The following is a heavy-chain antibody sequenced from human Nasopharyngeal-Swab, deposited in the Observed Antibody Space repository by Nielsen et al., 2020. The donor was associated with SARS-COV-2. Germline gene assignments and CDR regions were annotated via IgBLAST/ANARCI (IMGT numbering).Heavy chain of an antibody. D-gene: IGHD3-16*01. Sequence: GGSLRLSCAASGFTFSSYGMHWVRQAPGKGLEWVAVISYDGSNKYYADSVKGRFTISRDNSKNTLYLQMNSLRAEDTAVYYCAKPHGGAPYSPFFNYWGQGTLVTVSS. CDR2: ISYDGSNK. J-gene: IGHJ4*02. V-gene: IGHV3-30*18. CDR1: GFTFSSYG. CDR3: AKPHGGAPYSPFFNY.